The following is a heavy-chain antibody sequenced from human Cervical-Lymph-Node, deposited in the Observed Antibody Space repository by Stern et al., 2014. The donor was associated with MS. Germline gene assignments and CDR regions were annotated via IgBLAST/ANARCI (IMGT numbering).Heavy chain of an antibody. D-gene: IGHD3-16*01. V-gene: IGHV4-31*03. Sequence: QLQLQESGPGLVKPSQTLSLTCTVSGASISTVGYYWSWIRQHPGTGLEWIAYISYIGSTYYTPSLKSRVSISADTSKNQFSLNLTSVTAADTALYYCARSDRLWGSFDYWGQGTLVAVSS. CDR1: GASISTVGYY. CDR2: ISYIGST. CDR3: ARSDRLWGSFDY. J-gene: IGHJ4*02.